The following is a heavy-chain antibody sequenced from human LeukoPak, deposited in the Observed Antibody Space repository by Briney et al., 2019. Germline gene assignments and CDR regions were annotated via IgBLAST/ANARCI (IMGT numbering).Heavy chain of an antibody. J-gene: IGHJ2*01. D-gene: IGHD6-19*01. Sequence: FENLFLHCSVSGGSHRSYYRSWTRPPPGEGLEWIGHIYYSGSTQYKPFPKSRVTMSVDTSKNQFSLKLRSVTAADTAVYYCARVAQKLERIAVAGTSEWRANWYFDLWGRGTLVTVSS. V-gene: IGHV4-59*12. CDR3: ARVAQKLERIAVAGTSEWRANWYFDL. CDR2: IYYSGST. CDR1: GGSHRSYY.